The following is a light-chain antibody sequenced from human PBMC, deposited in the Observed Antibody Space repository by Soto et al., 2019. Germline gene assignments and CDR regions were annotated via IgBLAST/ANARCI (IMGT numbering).Light chain of an antibody. Sequence: DIQMTQSPSTLSASVGDRVTITCRASQSISSWLAWYQQTPGKAPKLLIYDASSLESAVPSRFSGSGSGTEFTLTISSLQPDDFATYYCQQYNSYPVTFGQGTKVEIK. V-gene: IGKV1-5*01. CDR2: DAS. CDR1: QSISSW. CDR3: QQYNSYPVT. J-gene: IGKJ1*01.